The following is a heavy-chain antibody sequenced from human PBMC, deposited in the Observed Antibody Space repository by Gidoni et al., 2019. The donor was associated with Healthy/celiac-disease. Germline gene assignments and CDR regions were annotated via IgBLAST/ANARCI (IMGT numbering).Heavy chain of an antibody. Sequence: EVQLVESGGGLVKPGGSLSLSCAASGFTFSNPWMSWVRQAPGKGLEWVGRIKSKTDGGTTDYAAPVKGRFTISRDDSKNTLYLQMNSLKTEDTAVYYCTTAVSYYDSSGYYYYFDFWGQGTLVTVSS. CDR3: TTAVSYYDSSGYYYYFDF. V-gene: IGHV3-15*01. CDR2: IKSKTDGGTT. CDR1: GFTFSNPW. D-gene: IGHD3-22*01. J-gene: IGHJ4*02.